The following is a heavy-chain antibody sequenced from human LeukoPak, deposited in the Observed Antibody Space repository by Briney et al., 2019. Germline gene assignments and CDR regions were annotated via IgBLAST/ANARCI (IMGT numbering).Heavy chain of an antibody. CDR1: GFTFSSYG. Sequence: GGSLRLSCAASGFTFSSYGMHWVRQAPGKGLEWVAVIWYDGSNKYYADSVKGRFTISRDNSKNTLYLQMNSLRAEDTAVYYCARAVAGTCKNGMDVWGQGTTVTVSS. CDR2: IWYDGSNK. D-gene: IGHD6-19*01. J-gene: IGHJ6*02. V-gene: IGHV3-33*01. CDR3: ARAVAGTCKNGMDV.